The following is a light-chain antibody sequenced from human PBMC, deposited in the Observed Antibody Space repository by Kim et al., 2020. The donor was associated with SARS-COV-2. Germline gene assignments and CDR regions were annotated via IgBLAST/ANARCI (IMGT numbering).Light chain of an antibody. V-gene: IGLV2-14*04. Sequence: GQSITISCTGTSSDVGGYTYVSWYQQHPGKAPKLIIYDVTQRASGISDRFSGSKSANTASLTISGLQTEDEADYYCSSQTSSLTVLFGGGTQLTVL. CDR2: DVT. J-gene: IGLJ2*01. CDR3: SSQTSSLTVL. CDR1: SSDVGGYTY.